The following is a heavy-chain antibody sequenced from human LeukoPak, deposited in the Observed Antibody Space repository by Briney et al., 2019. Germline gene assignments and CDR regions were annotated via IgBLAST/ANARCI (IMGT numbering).Heavy chain of an antibody. CDR2: MSGSGASS. D-gene: IGHD4-17*01. V-gene: IGHV3-23*01. CDR1: GFKFTSYA. J-gene: IGHJ2*01. CDR3: AKVTTVTTPTYGYFDL. Sequence: GGSLRLSCAASGFKFTSYAITSVPQAPGKGVEGVSAMSGSGASSYYTVSLKGRFTISRDNSKNPLYLQMNSLRADDTAVYYRAKVTTVTTPTYGYFDLWGRGTLVTVSS.